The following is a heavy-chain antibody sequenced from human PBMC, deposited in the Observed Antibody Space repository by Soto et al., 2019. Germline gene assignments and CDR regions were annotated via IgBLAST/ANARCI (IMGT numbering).Heavy chain of an antibody. CDR3: ARNTDHRLVRGWLDP. J-gene: IGHJ5*02. CDR2: ISHDGSHE. Sequence: GGSLRLSCAASGLTFISSAMHWVRQAPGKGLEWVAMISHDGSHEYYGDSVKGRFSVSRDNSHNILHLQMNSLRIEDTAVYFCARNTDHRLVRGWLDPWGQGTLVTVSS. D-gene: IGHD3-10*01. V-gene: IGHV3-30-3*01. CDR1: GLTFISSA.